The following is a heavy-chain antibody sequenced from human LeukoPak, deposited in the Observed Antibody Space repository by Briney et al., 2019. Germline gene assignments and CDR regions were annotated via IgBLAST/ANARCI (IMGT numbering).Heavy chain of an antibody. Sequence: GGSLRLSCAASGFPFSTFSMYWVRQVPGKGLVWVSHIDSDGSTTNYADSVRGRFTISRDNAKNTLYLQMNSLRAEDTAVYYCAKMGRCIGTTCYGPDYYYYYMDVWGNGTTVTVSS. CDR1: GFPFSTFS. D-gene: IGHD2-2*01. CDR3: AKMGRCIGTTCYGPDYYYYYMDV. J-gene: IGHJ6*03. V-gene: IGHV3-74*01. CDR2: IDSDGSTT.